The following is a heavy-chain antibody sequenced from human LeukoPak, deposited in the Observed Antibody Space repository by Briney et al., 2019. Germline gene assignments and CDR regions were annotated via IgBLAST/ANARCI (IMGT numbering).Heavy chain of an antibody. V-gene: IGHV3-23*01. CDR1: GFSFSAYS. CDR2: ISSGGDTT. J-gene: IGHJ4*02. Sequence: QPGGSLRLSCAASGFSFSAYSINWVRQALGKGLEWISHISSGGDTTYYADSVKGRFTISRDNSKNTLYLQMNSLRAEDTAVYYRAKCRPIRFLECRNFDYWGQGTLVTVSS. CDR3: AKCRPIRFLECRNFDY. D-gene: IGHD3-3*01.